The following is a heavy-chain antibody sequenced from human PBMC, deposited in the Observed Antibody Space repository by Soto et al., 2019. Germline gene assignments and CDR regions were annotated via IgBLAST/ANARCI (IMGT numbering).Heavy chain of an antibody. Sequence: EVQLVQSGAEVKKPGESLKISCKGSGYSFTSYWIGWVRQMPGKGLEWMGIIYPGDSDTRYSPSFQGKVTISADKSISTADLQWSSLKASDTAMYYCARSRTSGWNYDAFDIWGQGTMVTVSS. J-gene: IGHJ3*02. CDR1: GYSFTSYW. V-gene: IGHV5-51*03. D-gene: IGHD6-19*01. CDR2: IYPGDSDT. CDR3: ARSRTSGWNYDAFDI.